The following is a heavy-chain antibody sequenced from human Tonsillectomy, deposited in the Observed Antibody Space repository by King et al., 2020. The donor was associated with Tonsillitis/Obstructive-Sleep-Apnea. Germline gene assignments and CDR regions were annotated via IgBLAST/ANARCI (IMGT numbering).Heavy chain of an antibody. D-gene: IGHD6-19*01. Sequence: QLVQSGAEVKKPGESLKISCKGSGYSFTSYWIGWVRQMPGKGLEWMGIIYPGDSDTRYSPSFQAQVTISADKPISTASLHWRSLKASDTAMYYCARQIAVAGSYYFDYWGQGTLVTVSS. CDR1: GYSFTSYW. J-gene: IGHJ4*02. CDR2: IYPGDSDT. CDR3: ARQIAVAGSYYFDY. V-gene: IGHV5-51*01.